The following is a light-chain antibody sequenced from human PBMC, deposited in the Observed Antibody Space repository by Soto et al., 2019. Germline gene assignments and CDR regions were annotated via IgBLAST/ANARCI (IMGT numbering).Light chain of an antibody. CDR1: QGLNRN. CDR3: LHSRDSVST. CDR2: GAS. J-gene: IGKJ3*01. Sequence: ETVLAQSPATLSVSPGETATLSCTTSQGLNRNLAWYQQKLGQAPRVLIYGASSRATGIPDRFSGSGSGTDFTLTISRLEPEDFALYYCLHSRDSVSTFGPGTKVDIK. V-gene: IGKV3-20*01.